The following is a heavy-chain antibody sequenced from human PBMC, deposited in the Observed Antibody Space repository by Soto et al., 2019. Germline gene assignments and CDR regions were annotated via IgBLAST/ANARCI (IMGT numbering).Heavy chain of an antibody. V-gene: IGHV1-46*03. Sequence: GASVKVSCKASGYTFTSYYIHWVRQAPGQGLEWMGIINPSGGSTSYAQKFQGRVTMTRDTSTSTVYMEVSGLRSEDTAVYYCARDQEPSTLYYDYYYMAVWGKGTTVTVSS. CDR1: GYTFTSYY. CDR3: ARDQEPSTLYYDYYYMAV. CDR2: INPSGGST. J-gene: IGHJ6*03.